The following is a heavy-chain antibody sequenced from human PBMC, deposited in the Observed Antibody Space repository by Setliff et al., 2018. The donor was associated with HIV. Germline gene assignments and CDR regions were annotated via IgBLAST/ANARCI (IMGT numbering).Heavy chain of an antibody. Sequence: LSLTCAVSGYSIGSGSFWGWIRQPPGKGLEWIASIPHNGGTYYNPDPSLTGRVTISVDTSKNQFSLKLAFVTAADTAVYYCARYSTLTTNFDYWGQGTLVTVSS. J-gene: IGHJ4*02. CDR3: ARYSTLTTNFDY. D-gene: IGHD4-17*01. V-gene: IGHV4-38-2*01. CDR2: IPHNGGT. CDR1: GYSIGSGSF.